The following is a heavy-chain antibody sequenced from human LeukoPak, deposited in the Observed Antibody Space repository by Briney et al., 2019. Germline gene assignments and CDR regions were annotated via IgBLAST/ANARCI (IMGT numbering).Heavy chain of an antibody. Sequence: PGGSLTLSCAASGFTFSSYSMNWVRQAPGKGLEWVSSISSSSNYIYYADSVKRRFTISRDNPKNSLYLQMSSLRAEDTAVYSCARDPLGGDAFYIWGQGTMVTVSS. CDR2: ISSSSNYI. J-gene: IGHJ3*02. D-gene: IGHD3-16*01. CDR1: GFTFSSYS. V-gene: IGHV3-21*01. CDR3: ARDPLGGDAFYI.